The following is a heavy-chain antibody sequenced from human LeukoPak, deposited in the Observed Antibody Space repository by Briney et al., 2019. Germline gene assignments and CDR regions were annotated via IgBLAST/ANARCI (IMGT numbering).Heavy chain of an antibody. CDR1: GGTFSTYA. D-gene: IGHD6-13*01. CDR3: ARVPQGSSWPYYFDY. Sequence: ASVKVSCKASGGTFSTYAISWVRHAPRQGLEWVGRIVPILGTANYAQNFQGRVTITADRPPTTAHMELSSLRSEDTAVYYCARVPQGSSWPYYFDYWGQGTLVTVSS. CDR2: IVPILGTA. J-gene: IGHJ4*02. V-gene: IGHV1-69*04.